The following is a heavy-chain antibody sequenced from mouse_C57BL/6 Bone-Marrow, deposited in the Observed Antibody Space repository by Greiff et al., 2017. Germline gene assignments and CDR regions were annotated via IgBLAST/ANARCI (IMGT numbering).Heavy chain of an antibody. CDR3: TAGYDGYYVWYFDV. CDR1: GFNIKDDY. D-gene: IGHD2-3*01. Sequence: EVQLQESGAELVRPGASVKLSCTASGFNIKDDYMHWVKQRPEQGLEWIGWIDPENGDTEYASKFQGKATLTADTSSNTADMQLSSLTSADAAVYYCTAGYDGYYVWYFDVWGTGTTVTVSS. CDR2: IDPENGDT. J-gene: IGHJ1*03. V-gene: IGHV14-4*01.